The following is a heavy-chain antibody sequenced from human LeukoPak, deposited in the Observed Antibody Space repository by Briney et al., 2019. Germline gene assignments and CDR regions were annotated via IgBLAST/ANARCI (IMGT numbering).Heavy chain of an antibody. D-gene: IGHD3-3*01. J-gene: IGHJ4*02. CDR1: GFTFSSYA. V-gene: IGHV3-23*01. CDR3: ARGKDHDFWNPFDH. Sequence: GGSLRLSCAASGFTFSSYAMSWVRQAPGKGLEWVSAISGSGGSTYYADSVKGRFTISRDISKNTLYLQMDSLRAEDTATHCARGKDHDFWNPFDHWGQGTLVTVSS. CDR2: ISGSGGST.